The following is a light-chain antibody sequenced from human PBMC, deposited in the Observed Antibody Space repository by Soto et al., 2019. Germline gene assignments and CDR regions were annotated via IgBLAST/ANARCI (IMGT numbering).Light chain of an antibody. CDR1: TSDVGGYNY. J-gene: IGLJ2*01. CDR3: SSYTSSSTLL. V-gene: IGLV2-14*01. CDR2: DVS. Sequence: QSALTQPASVLGSPGRRTPTSSTGPTSDVGGYNYVSWYQKHPGKAPKLMIYDVSNRPSGVSNRFSGSKSGNTASLTISGLQAEDEADYYCSSYTSSSTLLFGGGTKLTVL.